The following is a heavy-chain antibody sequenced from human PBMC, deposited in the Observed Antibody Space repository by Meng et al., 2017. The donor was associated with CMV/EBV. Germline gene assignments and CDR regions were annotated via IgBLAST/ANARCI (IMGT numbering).Heavy chain of an antibody. J-gene: IGHJ6*02. CDR3: ARDQVTPGFYYSSSSTQYGMDV. CDR2: INSDGSST. Sequence: GEPLKISCAASGFTFSSYWMHSVRQAPGKGLVWVSRINSDGSSTSYADSVKGRFTISRDNAKNTLYLQMNSLRAEDTAVYYCARDQVTPGFYYSSSSTQYGMDVWGQGTTVTVSS. D-gene: IGHD6-6*01. CDR1: GFTFSSYW. V-gene: IGHV3-74*01.